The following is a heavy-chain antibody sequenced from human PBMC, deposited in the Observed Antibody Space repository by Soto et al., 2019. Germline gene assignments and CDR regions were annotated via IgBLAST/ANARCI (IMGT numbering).Heavy chain of an antibody. V-gene: IGHV1-8*01. CDR3: ARGGLDRKVRFLSLHVYGMDV. D-gene: IGHD3-3*01. J-gene: IGHJ6*02. CDR1: GYTFTSYD. Sequence: GASVKVSCKDSGYTFTSYDINWVRQATGQGLEWMGGMTPNSGNTGYAQKFQGRVTMTRNTSISTAYMELSSLRSEDTAVYYCARGGLDRKVRFLSLHVYGMDVWGQGTTVTVSS. CDR2: MTPNSGNT.